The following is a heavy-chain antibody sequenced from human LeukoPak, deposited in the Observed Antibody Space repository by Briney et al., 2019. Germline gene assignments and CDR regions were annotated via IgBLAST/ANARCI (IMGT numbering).Heavy chain of an antibody. CDR2: IYRSGST. CDR3: AGRQWPRNHFGH. CDR1: GASISDTTW. Sequence: PSETLSLTCAVSGASISDTTWWTWVRQPPGKGLEWIGEIYRSGSTNYSPSLKSRLTISVDKSKNQFSLRVTSVTAADTALYYCAGRQWPRNHFGHWGQGTLVTVSS. V-gene: IGHV4-4*02. J-gene: IGHJ4*02. D-gene: IGHD6-19*01.